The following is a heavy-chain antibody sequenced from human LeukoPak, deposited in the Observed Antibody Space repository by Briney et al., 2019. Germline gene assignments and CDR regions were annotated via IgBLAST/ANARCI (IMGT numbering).Heavy chain of an antibody. CDR1: GFTFSGYG. CDR3: ARVMTTATGDWFDP. D-gene: IGHD4-17*01. V-gene: IGHV3-33*01. Sequence: PGGSLRLSCAASGFTFSGYGMHWVRQAPGKGLEWVAVIWYDGSNKYYADSVKGRFTISRDNSKNTLYLQMNSLRAEDTAVYYCARVMTTATGDWFDPWGQGTLVTVSS. J-gene: IGHJ5*02. CDR2: IWYDGSNK.